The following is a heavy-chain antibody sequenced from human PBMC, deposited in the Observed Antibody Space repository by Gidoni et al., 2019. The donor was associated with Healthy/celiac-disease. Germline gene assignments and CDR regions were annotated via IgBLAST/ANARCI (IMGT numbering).Heavy chain of an antibody. D-gene: IGHD2-2*01. CDR1: GGSFSGYY. J-gene: IGHJ5*02. CDR2: INHSGST. Sequence: QVQLQQWGAGLLKPSETLSLTCAVYGGSFSGYYWSWIRQPPGKGLEWIGEINHSGSTNYNPSLKSRVTISVDTSKNQFSLKLSSVTAADTAVYYCARGPPLGEDIVVVPAAMETDNWFDPWGQRTLVTVSS. V-gene: IGHV4-34*01. CDR3: ARGPPLGEDIVVVPAAMETDNWFDP.